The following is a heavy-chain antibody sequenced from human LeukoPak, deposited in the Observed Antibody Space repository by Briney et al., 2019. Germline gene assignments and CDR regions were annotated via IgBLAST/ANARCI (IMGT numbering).Heavy chain of an antibody. CDR1: GGSIIGYY. J-gene: IGHJ4*02. D-gene: IGHD6-19*01. CDR2: VYNSDYT. CDR3: ARDLCSGGSYLFDY. V-gene: IGHV4-4*08. Sequence: NSSDTLSLTCTLSGGSIIGYYWSWIRQPPGKGREWIGSVYNSDYTKYNPSLKGRVSISLDTSTNQFSLYLPSVTAADTAVYSCARDLCSGGSYLFDYWSRGTLVTVSS.